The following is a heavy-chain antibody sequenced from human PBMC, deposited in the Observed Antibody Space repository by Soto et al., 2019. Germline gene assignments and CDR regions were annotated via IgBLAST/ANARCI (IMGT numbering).Heavy chain of an antibody. CDR2: ISSSSSYI. J-gene: IGHJ4*02. CDR1: GFTFSSYS. V-gene: IGHV3-21*01. CDR3: ARDPPSYYHDSSGFDY. Sequence: PGGSLRLSCAASGFTFSSYSMNWVRQAPGKGLEWVSSISSSSSYIYYADSVKGRFTISRDNAKSSLYLQMNSLRAEDTAVYYCARDPPSYYHDSSGFDYWGQGTPVTVSS. D-gene: IGHD3-22*01.